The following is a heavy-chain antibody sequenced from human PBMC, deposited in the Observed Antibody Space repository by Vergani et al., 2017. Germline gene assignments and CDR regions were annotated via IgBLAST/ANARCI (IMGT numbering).Heavy chain of an antibody. J-gene: IGHJ4*02. D-gene: IGHD6-25*01. Sequence: QLQLQESGPGLVKPSETLSLTCTVSGGSISSGGYYWSWIRQHPGKGLEWIGYIYYSGSTYYNPSLKSRVTISVDTSKNQSSLKLSSVTAADTAVYYCAGVAIEQRNFDYWGQGTLVPSPQ. V-gene: IGHV4-31*03. CDR2: IYYSGST. CDR3: AGVAIEQRNFDY. CDR1: GGSISSGGYY.